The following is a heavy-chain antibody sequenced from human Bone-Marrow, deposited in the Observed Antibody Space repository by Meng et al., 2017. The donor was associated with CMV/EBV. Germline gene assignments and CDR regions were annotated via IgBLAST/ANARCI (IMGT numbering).Heavy chain of an antibody. V-gene: IGHV3-73*01. CDR1: GFTFSGSA. D-gene: IGHD2-2*01. CDR2: IRSKANSYAT. CDR3: TRNLGYCSSTSCPVDY. J-gene: IGHJ4*02. Sequence: GESLKISCAASGFTFSGSAMHWVRQASGKGLEWVGRIRSKANSYATAYAASVKGRFTISRDDSKNTAYLQMNSLKTEDTAVYYCTRNLGYCSSTSCPVDYWGQGTLVTFSS.